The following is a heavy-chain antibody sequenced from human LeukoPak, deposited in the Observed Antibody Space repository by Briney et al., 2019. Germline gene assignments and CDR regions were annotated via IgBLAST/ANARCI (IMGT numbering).Heavy chain of an antibody. CDR1: GFTFSSYG. D-gene: IGHD4-17*01. CDR2: ISGSGGST. CDR3: AKDRPFGYGDYY. Sequence: TGGYLRLSCAASGFTFSSYGMHWVRQAPGKGLEWVSAISGSGGSTYYADSVKGRFTISRDNSKNTLYLQMNSLRAEDTAVYNCAKDRPFGYGDYYWGQGTLVTVSS. V-gene: IGHV3-23*01. J-gene: IGHJ4*02.